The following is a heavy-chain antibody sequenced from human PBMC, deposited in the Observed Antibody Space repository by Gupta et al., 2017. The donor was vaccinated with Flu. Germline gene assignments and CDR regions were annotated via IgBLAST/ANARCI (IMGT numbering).Heavy chain of an antibody. CDR3: AKGSDSSGWYRGHWVAYFDY. CDR1: GFTFSSYA. V-gene: IGHV3-23*01. CDR2: ISGSGGST. D-gene: IGHD6-19*01. Sequence: EVQLLESGGGLVQPGGPLRLSCAASGFTFSSYAMSWVRQAPGKGLEWVSAISGSGGSTYYADSVKGRFTISRDNSKNTLYLQMNSLRAEDTAVYYCAKGSDSSGWYRGHWVAYFDYWGQGTLVTVSS. J-gene: IGHJ4*02.